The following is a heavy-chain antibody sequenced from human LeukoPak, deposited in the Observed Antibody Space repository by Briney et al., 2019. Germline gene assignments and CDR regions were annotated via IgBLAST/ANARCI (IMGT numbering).Heavy chain of an antibody. CDR1: GYTFTSYY. D-gene: IGHD2-2*01. Sequence: ASVKVSCKASGYTFTSYYMHWVRQAPGQGLEWMGIINPSGGSTSYAQKFQGRVTMTRDMSTSTVYMELSSLRSEDTAVYYCARGIVVVPAAIYHFDYWGQGTLVTVSS. CDR2: INPSGGST. CDR3: ARGIVVVPAAIYHFDY. J-gene: IGHJ4*02. V-gene: IGHV1-46*01.